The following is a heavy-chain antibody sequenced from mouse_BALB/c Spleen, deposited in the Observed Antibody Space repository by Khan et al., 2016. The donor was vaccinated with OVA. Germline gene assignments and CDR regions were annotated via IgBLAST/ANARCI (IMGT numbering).Heavy chain of an antibody. D-gene: IGHD2-14*01. Sequence: QVQLQQSGAELARPGASVKMSCKASGYTFPSYTLHWIKKRPGQGLEWIGSINPSNGYTNYNQKFNDKATLTTDKSSTTAYLQLSSLTSDDSAVYNCVRDGAYHRNDGWFAYWGQGTLVTVSA. V-gene: IGHV1-4*01. CDR1: GYTFPSYT. J-gene: IGHJ3*01. CDR3: VRDGAYHRNDGWFAY. CDR2: INPSNGYT.